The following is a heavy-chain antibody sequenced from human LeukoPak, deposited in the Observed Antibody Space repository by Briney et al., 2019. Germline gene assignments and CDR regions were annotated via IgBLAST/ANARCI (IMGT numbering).Heavy chain of an antibody. J-gene: IGHJ4*02. V-gene: IGHV4-34*01. CDR3: ATSSHDLLDTDY. Sequence: SETLSLTCAVYGGSFSGYYWNWIRQPPGKGLEWVGEINHSGSTNYNPSLKSRVTVSVDTSKKQFSLKLSSVTAADTAVYYCATSSHDLLDTDYWGQGTLVTVSS. CDR1: GGSFSGYY. CDR2: INHSGST. D-gene: IGHD3-22*01.